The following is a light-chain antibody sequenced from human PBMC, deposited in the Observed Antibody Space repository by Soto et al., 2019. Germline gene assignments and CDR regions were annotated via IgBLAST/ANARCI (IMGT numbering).Light chain of an antibody. CDR3: QKYGSSPGT. J-gene: IGKJ1*01. V-gene: IGKV3-20*01. Sequence: EIVLTQSPGTLSFYPGERATLSCRASQSVSSSYLAWYQQKPGQAPRLLIYGASSRATGIPARLSGSGSGTDLNLTISRLEPEDFAVYYCQKYGSSPGTCGQGTKVDIK. CDR2: GAS. CDR1: QSVSSSY.